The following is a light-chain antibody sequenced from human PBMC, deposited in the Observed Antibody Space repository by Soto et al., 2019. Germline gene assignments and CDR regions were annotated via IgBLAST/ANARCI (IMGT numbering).Light chain of an antibody. CDR2: AAS. V-gene: IGKV1-5*01. Sequence: DIQMIQSPSTLSASVGDRVTVTCRAGQSVSSWLAWYQQKPGKAPKLLIYAASTLQSGVPSRFSGSGSGTDFTLTISSLQPEDFATYYCQQLDNYPRTFGPGTKVDIK. J-gene: IGKJ3*01. CDR1: QSVSSW. CDR3: QQLDNYPRT.